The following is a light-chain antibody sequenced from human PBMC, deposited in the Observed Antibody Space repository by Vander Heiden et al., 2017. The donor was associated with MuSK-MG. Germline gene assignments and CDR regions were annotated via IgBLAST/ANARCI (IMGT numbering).Light chain of an antibody. CDR3: QQANSCPIT. J-gene: IGKJ5*01. CDR2: DAS. V-gene: IGKV1-12*01. CDR1: QGISSW. Sequence: QLTQSTSSVSPSVGARVTITCRASQGISSWLAWYQQKPGKAPRLLIYDASSWQSGIPARFSGSGSGTDFTLTIGSLKPEDFAVYYCQQANSCPITFGGGTRLEMK.